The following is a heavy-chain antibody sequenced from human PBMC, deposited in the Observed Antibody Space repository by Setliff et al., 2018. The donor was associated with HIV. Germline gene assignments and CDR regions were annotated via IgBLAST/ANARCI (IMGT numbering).Heavy chain of an antibody. Sequence: ASVKVSCKASGYTFTSYGISWVRQAPGQGLEWMGWISAYNGNTNYAQKFQGRVTITADESTSTAYMELSSLRSEDTAVYYCAREESGPDAFDIWGQGTMVTVSS. D-gene: IGHD3-10*01. V-gene: IGHV1-18*01. CDR2: ISAYNGNT. CDR3: AREESGPDAFDI. J-gene: IGHJ3*02. CDR1: GYTFTSYG.